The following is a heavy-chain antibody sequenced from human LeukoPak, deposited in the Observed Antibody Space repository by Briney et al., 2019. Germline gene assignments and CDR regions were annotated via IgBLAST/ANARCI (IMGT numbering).Heavy chain of an antibody. D-gene: IGHD4-17*01. Sequence: GGSLRLSCAASGFTFSSYAMSRVRQAPGKGLEWVSAISGSGGSTYYADSVKGRFTISRDNSKNTLYLQMNSLRAEDTAVYYCAKHDYGDPPPQLDYWGQGTLVTVSS. CDR3: AKHDYGDPPPQLDY. CDR1: GFTFSSYA. CDR2: ISGSGGST. V-gene: IGHV3-23*01. J-gene: IGHJ4*02.